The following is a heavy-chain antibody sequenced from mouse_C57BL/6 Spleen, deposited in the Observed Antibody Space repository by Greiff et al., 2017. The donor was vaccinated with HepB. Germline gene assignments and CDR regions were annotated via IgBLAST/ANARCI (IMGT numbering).Heavy chain of an antibody. CDR1: GYTFTSYW. J-gene: IGHJ3*01. CDR3: TRGGNYYGNSPWFAY. V-gene: IGHV1-5*01. Sequence: VQLQQSGTVLARPGASVKMSCKTSGYTFTSYWMHWVKQRPGQGLEWIGAIYPGNSDTSYNQKFKGKAKLTAVTSASTAYMELSSLTNDDSAVYYCTRGGNYYGNSPWFAYWGQGTLVTVSA. D-gene: IGHD2-1*01. CDR2: IYPGNSDT.